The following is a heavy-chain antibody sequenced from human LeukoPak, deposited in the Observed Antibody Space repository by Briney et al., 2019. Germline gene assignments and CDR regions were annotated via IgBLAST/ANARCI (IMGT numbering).Heavy chain of an antibody. J-gene: IGHJ3*02. Sequence: GGSLRLSCAASGFTFSSYEMNWVRQAPGKVLEWVSYISSSGSTIYYADSVKGRFTISRDNAKNSLYLQMNSLRAEDTAVYYCARDLGEDYVWGSYRDDAFDIWGQGTMVTVSS. D-gene: IGHD3-16*02. V-gene: IGHV3-48*03. CDR1: GFTFSSYE. CDR2: ISSSGSTI. CDR3: ARDLGEDYVWGSYRDDAFDI.